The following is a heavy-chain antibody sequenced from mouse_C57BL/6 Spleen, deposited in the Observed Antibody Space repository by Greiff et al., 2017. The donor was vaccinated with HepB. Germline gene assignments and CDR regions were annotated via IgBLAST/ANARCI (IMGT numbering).Heavy chain of an antibody. CDR3: AREDGYFY. J-gene: IGHJ2*01. V-gene: IGHV1-82*01. CDR1: GYAFSSSW. Sequence: VQLQQSGPELVKPGASVKISCKASGYAFSSSWMNWVKQRPGKGLEWIGRIYPGDGDTNYNGKFKGKATLTADKSSSTAYMQLSSLTSEDSAVYFCAREDGYFYWGQGTTLTVSS. CDR2: IYPGDGDT. D-gene: IGHD2-3*01.